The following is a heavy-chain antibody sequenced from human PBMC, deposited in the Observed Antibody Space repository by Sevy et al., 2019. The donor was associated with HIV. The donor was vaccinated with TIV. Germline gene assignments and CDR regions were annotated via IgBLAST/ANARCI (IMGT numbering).Heavy chain of an antibody. V-gene: IGHV4-59*01. CDR3: SRDSSSWYLDY. CDR1: GGSISSYY. J-gene: IGHJ4*02. Sequence: SETLSLTCPVSGGSISSYYWSWIRQPPGKGLEWIGYIYYSGSTNYNPALKSRVTISVDTSKNQFSLKLSSVTAADTAVYYCSRDSSSWYLDYWGQGTLVTVSS. CDR2: IYYSGST. D-gene: IGHD6-13*01.